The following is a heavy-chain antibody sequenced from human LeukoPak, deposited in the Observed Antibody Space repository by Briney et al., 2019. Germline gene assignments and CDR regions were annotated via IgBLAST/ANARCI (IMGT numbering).Heavy chain of an antibody. V-gene: IGHV4-59*13. CDR3: ARDVPMTSRAFDI. CDR1: GVSISTYY. Sequence: SETLSLTCSVSGVSISTYYWSWIRQPPGKGLEWIGYVYYSGVTNYSPSLRSRVTISVDTSKKQFSLKLTSVTAADTAVYYCARDVPMTSRAFDIWGQGTMVTVSS. D-gene: IGHD3-10*02. J-gene: IGHJ3*02. CDR2: VYYSGVT.